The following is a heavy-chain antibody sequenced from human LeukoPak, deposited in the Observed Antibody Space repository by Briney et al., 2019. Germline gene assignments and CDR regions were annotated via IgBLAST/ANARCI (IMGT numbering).Heavy chain of an antibody. V-gene: IGHV3-33*06. D-gene: IGHD1-7*01. J-gene: IGHJ6*03. Sequence: GGSLRLSCAASGFTFSRYGMHWLRQAPGKALEGVAVIWYDESNSYYADSVKGRFTISRDNSKKTLYLQMNSLRAEDTAVYYCAKSFLELEAYDYYMDVWGKGTTVTVSS. CDR3: AKSFLELEAYDYYMDV. CDR1: GFTFSRYG. CDR2: IWYDESNS.